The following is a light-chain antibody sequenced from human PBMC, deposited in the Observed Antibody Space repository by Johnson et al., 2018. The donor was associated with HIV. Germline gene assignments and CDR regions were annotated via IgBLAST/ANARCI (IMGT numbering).Light chain of an antibody. CDR3: GTWDSGLGAHYV. Sequence: HSVLTQPPSVSAAPGQKVTISCSGSTYNIVNNYVSWYQQLPGTAPTLLIYEKNKRPSGIPDRFSASKSGTSATLALTGLQTGDEADYYCGTWDSGLGAHYVFGTGTKVTVL. CDR1: TYNIVNNY. J-gene: IGLJ1*01. V-gene: IGLV1-51*02. CDR2: EKN.